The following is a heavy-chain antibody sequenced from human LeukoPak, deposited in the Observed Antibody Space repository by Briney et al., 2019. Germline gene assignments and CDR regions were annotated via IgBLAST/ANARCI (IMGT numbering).Heavy chain of an antibody. D-gene: IGHD1-26*01. Sequence: GGSLRLSCAASGFTFDDYGMSWVRQAPGKGLEWVTFIRYDGSNKYYADSVKGRFTISRDNSKNTLYLQMNSLRAEDTAVYYCAKDRGDAFDIWGQGTMVTVSS. V-gene: IGHV3-30*02. J-gene: IGHJ3*02. CDR2: IRYDGSNK. CDR1: GFTFDDYG. CDR3: AKDRGDAFDI.